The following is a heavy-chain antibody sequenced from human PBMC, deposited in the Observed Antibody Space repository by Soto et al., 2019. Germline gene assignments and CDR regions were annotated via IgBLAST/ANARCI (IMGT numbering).Heavy chain of an antibody. D-gene: IGHD1-1*01. J-gene: IGHJ4*02. Sequence: GKGLEWVSAISGSGGSTYYADSVKGRFTISRDNSKNTLYLQMNSLRAEDTAVYYCAKTTKGLPPVYFDYWGQGTLVTVSS. V-gene: IGHV3-23*01. CDR2: ISGSGGST. CDR3: AKTTKGLPPVYFDY.